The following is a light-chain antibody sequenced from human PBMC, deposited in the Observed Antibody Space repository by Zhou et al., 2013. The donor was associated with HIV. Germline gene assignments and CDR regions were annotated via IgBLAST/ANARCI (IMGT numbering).Light chain of an antibody. V-gene: IGKV1-5*03. CDR3: QQYDNLPYT. J-gene: IGKJ2*01. CDR2: KAS. CDR1: QNIGNW. Sequence: DIQMTQSPSTLSASVGDRVTITCRASQNIGNWLAWYQQKPGGAPNLLIYKASTLEGGVPSRFSGSGSGTEFTLTISSLQPDDFATYYCQQYDNLPYTFGQGTKLEIK.